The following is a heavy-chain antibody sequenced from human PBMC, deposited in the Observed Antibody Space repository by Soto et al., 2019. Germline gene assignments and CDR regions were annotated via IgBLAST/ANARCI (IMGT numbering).Heavy chain of an antibody. CDR3: ARDPFGPSVADDY. CDR1: GGTFSSYA. V-gene: IGHV1-69*06. CDR2: IIPIFGTA. J-gene: IGHJ4*02. D-gene: IGHD6-19*01. Sequence: SVKVSCKASGGTFSSYAISWVRQAPGQGLEWMGGIIPIFGTANYAQKFQGRVTITADKSTSTAYMELSSLRSEDTAVYYCARDPFGPSVADDYWGQGTLVTVSS.